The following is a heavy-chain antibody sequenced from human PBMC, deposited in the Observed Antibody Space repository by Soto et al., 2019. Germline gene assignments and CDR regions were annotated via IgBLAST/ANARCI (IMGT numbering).Heavy chain of an antibody. V-gene: IGHV4-4*02. CDR2: IYHSGST. Sequence: SETLPLTCAVSGSAISSTNSCRWARPPPGQGREWIGEIYHSGSTNYNPSLKSRVTISVDKSKNQFSLKLSSVTAADTAVYYCARGYNMAGSSWYYYYYGMDVWGQGPTVTVSS. D-gene: IGHD6-13*01. CDR3: ARGYNMAGSSWYYYYYGMDV. CDR1: GSAISSTNS. J-gene: IGHJ6*02.